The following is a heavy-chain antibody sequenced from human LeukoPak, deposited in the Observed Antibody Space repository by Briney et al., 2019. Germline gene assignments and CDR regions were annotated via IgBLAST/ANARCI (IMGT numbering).Heavy chain of an antibody. D-gene: IGHD2-21*01. Sequence: PGGSLRLSCAASGFTVSSSYMSWVRQAPGKGLEWVSVIYSGGRTYYADAVKGRLTISRDNSKNTLYLQMNSLRAEETAVYYCARERGDRDAFDIWGQGTMVTVSS. CDR2: IYSGGRT. V-gene: IGHV3-53*01. CDR3: ARERGDRDAFDI. J-gene: IGHJ3*02. CDR1: GFTVSSSY.